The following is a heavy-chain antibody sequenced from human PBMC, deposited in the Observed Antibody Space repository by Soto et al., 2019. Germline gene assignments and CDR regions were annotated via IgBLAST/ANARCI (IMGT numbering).Heavy chain of an antibody. D-gene: IGHD6-6*01. CDR1: GGSISSYY. CDR3: ARSTTPLAARLDY. V-gene: IGHV4-59*01. CDR2: IYYRGST. Sequence: SETLSLTCTVSGGSISSYYWSWIRQPPGKGLEWIGYIYYRGSTNYNPSLKSRVTISVDTSKNQFSLKLSSVTAADTAVYYCARSTTPLAARLDYWGQGTLVTVSS. J-gene: IGHJ4*02.